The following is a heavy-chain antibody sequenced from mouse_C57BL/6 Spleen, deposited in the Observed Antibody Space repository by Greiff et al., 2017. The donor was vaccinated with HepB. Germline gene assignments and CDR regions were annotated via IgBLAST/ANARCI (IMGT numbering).Heavy chain of an antibody. CDR1: GYSITSGYY. CDR2: ISYDGSN. V-gene: IGHV3-6*01. Sequence: EVQLQQSGPGLVKPSQSLSLTCSVTGYSITSGYYWNWIRQFPGNKLEWMGYISYDGSNNYNPSLKNRISITRDTSKNQFFLKLNSVTTEDTATYYCARGHAMDYWGQGTSVTVSS. CDR3: ARGHAMDY. J-gene: IGHJ4*01.